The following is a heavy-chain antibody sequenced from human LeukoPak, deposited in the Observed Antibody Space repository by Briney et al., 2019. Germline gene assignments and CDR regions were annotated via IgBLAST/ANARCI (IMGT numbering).Heavy chain of an antibody. D-gene: IGHD3-10*01. CDR1: GGSISTSYYY. Sequence: SETLSLTCTVSGGSISTSYYYWGWIRQPPGKGLEWIGNIHNSESTYYNPSLKSRVTISVDTSKNQFSLKLSSVTAADTAVYYCTRAPITMVRGVIYFNAFDIWGQGTMVTVSS. CDR2: IHNSEST. CDR3: TRAPITMVRGVIYFNAFDI. J-gene: IGHJ3*02. V-gene: IGHV4-39*07.